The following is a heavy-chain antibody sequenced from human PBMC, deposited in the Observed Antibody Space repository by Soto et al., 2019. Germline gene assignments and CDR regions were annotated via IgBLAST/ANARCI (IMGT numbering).Heavy chain of an antibody. CDR1: GGSISSYY. CDR3: ASTRMKVAHFDY. J-gene: IGHJ4*02. Sequence: QVQLQESGPGLVTPSETLSLTCTVSGGSISSYYWRWIRHPPGKGLEWIGYISYSGSTNYNPSLKSRVTTSVDTSKNQFSLKLSSVTAADTAVDDCASTRMKVAHFDYWGQGTLVTVSS. CDR2: ISYSGST. D-gene: IGHD3-22*01. V-gene: IGHV4-59*08.